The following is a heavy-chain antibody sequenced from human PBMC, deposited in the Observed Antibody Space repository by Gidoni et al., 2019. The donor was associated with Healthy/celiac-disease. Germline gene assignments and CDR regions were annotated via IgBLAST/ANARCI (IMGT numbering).Heavy chain of an antibody. D-gene: IGHD5-12*01. Sequence: QVQLQQWGAGLLKPSETLSLTCAVYGGSFRGYYWSWIRQPPGKGLEWIGEINHSGSTNYNPSLKSRVTISVDTSKNQFSLKLSSVTAADTAVYYCARGRRDGYNRTGSYYFDYWGQGTLVTVSS. CDR2: INHSGST. V-gene: IGHV4-34*01. CDR3: ARGRRDGYNRTGSYYFDY. J-gene: IGHJ4*02. CDR1: GGSFRGYY.